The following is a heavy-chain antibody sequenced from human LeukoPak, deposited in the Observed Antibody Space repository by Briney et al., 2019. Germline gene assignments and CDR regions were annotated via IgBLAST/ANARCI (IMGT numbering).Heavy chain of an antibody. CDR2: INHSGST. Sequence: SETLSLTCAVYGGSFSGYYWSWIRQPPGKGLEWIGEINHSGSTNYNPSLKSRVTISVDTSKNQFSLKLSSVTAADTAVYYCARNYYDILTGYFGGADYYYMDVWGKGTTVTVSS. D-gene: IGHD3-9*01. CDR1: GGSFSGYY. J-gene: IGHJ6*03. V-gene: IGHV4-34*01. CDR3: ARNYYDILTGYFGGADYYYMDV.